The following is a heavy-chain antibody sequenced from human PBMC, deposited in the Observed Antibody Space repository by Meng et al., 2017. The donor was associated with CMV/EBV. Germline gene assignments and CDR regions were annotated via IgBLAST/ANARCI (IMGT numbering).Heavy chain of an antibody. Sequence: GESLKISCAASGFTFSSYSMNWVRQAPGKGLEWVSSISSSSSYIYYADSVKGRFTISRDNAKNSLYLQMNSLRAEDTAVYFCARLRGDIVATLAYYFDYWGQGTLVTVSS. CDR1: GFTFSSYS. D-gene: IGHD5-12*01. V-gene: IGHV3-21*01. J-gene: IGHJ4*02. CDR3: ARLRGDIVATLAYYFDY. CDR2: ISSSSSYI.